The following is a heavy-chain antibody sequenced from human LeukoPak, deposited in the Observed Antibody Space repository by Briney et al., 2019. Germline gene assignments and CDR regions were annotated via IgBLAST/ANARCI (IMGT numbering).Heavy chain of an antibody. V-gene: IGHV3-20*04. J-gene: IGHJ3*02. CDR2: INWNGGST. D-gene: IGHD6-19*01. CDR3: ARSPGISVTGVDDAFDI. CDR1: GFTFDDYG. Sequence: GGSLRLSCAASGFTFDDYGMSWVRQAPGKGLEWVSGINWNGGSTGYADSVKGRFTISRDNAKNSLYLQMNSLSAEDTAVYYCARSPGISVTGVDDAFDIWGQGTMVTVSS.